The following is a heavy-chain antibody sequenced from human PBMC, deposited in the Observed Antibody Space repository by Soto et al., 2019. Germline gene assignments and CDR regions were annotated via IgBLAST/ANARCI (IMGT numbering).Heavy chain of an antibody. D-gene: IGHD3-3*01. J-gene: IGHJ4*02. V-gene: IGHV1-8*01. CDR1: GYTFTSYD. CDR3: ARGYYYDFWSGYYTSADY. CDR2: MNPNSGNT. Sequence: QVQLVQSGAEVKKPGASVKVSCKASGYTFTSYDINWVRQATGQGLEWMGWMNPNSGNTGYAQKFQGRVTMTRNTSISTAYMELSSLRSEDTAVYYCARGYYYDFWSGYYTSADYWGQGTLVTVSS.